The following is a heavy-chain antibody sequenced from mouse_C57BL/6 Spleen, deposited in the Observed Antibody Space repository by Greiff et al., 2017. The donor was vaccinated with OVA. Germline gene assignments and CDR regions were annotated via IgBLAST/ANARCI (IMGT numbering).Heavy chain of an antibody. Sequence: VQRVESGAELVKPGASVKISCKASGYAFSSYWMNWVKQRPGKGLEWIGQIYPGDGDTNYNGKFKGKATLTADKSSSTAYMHLSSLTSEDSAVYFCARSEGLRLDYWGQGTTLTVSS. CDR1: GYAFSSYW. CDR3: ARSEGLRLDY. V-gene: IGHV1-80*01. CDR2: IYPGDGDT. J-gene: IGHJ2*01. D-gene: IGHD2-4*01.